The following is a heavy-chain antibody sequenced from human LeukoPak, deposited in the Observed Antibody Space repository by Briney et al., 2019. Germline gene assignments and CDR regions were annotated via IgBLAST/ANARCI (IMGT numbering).Heavy chain of an antibody. CDR3: ATGISPDY. Sequence: SETLSLTCTVSGGSISSYYWNWIRQPPGKGLEWIGYIYYSGTTNYNPSLKSRVSMSVDTSKNQFSLKLSSVTAADTAVYYCATGISPDYWGQGTLVTVSS. D-gene: IGHD1-14*01. CDR2: IYYSGTT. J-gene: IGHJ4*02. CDR1: GGSISSYY. V-gene: IGHV4-59*01.